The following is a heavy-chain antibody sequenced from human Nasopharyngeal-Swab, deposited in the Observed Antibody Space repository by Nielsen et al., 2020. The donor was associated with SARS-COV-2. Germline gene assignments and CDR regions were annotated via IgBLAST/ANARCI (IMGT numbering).Heavy chain of an antibody. J-gene: IGHJ5*02. CDR1: GGSFSGYY. CDR2: INHSGST. Sequence: SETLSLTCAVYGGSFSGYYWSWIRQPPGKGLEWIGEINHSGSTNYNPSLKSRVTISVDTSKNQFSLKLSSVTAADTAVYYCARGLRILEWLLYLEDRVRFDPWGQGTPVTVSS. CDR3: ARGLRILEWLLYLEDRVRFDP. V-gene: IGHV4-34*01. D-gene: IGHD3-3*01.